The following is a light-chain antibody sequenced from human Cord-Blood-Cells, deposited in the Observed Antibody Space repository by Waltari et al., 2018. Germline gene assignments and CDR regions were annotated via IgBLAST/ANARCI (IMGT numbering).Light chain of an antibody. CDR3: SSYTSSSTWV. Sequence: QSALTQPASVSGSPGQSITISCTGTSSDVGGYNSVSWSQPAPAKAPKLMIYDVSKRPSGVSNRFSGSKSGNTASLTISGLQAEDEADYYCSSYTSSSTWVFGGGTKLTVL. CDR1: SSDVGGYNS. CDR2: DVS. V-gene: IGLV2-14*01. J-gene: IGLJ3*02.